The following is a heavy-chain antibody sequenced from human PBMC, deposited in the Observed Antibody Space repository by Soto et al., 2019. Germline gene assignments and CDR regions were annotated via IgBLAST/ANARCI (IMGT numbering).Heavy chain of an antibody. D-gene: IGHD6-13*01. CDR3: ARQQLLPFYYSLDV. V-gene: IGHV4-59*01. Sequence: TVSGGSISGYYWSWIRQAPGKGLEYIGYIYYRGSTNYNPSLKSRVTMSVDTSRNQFSLKVNSVTAADTAVYYCARQQLLPFYYSLDVWGQGTTVTVSS. CDR2: IYYRGST. CDR1: GGSISGYY. J-gene: IGHJ6*02.